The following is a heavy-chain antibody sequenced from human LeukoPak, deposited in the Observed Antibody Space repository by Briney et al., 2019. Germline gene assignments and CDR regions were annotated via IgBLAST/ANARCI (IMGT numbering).Heavy chain of an antibody. V-gene: IGHV4-59*01. Sequence: SETLSLTCAVSGGSISSYYWSWIRQPPGKGLEWIGYIYYSGSTNYNPSLKSRVTISVDTSKNQFSLKLSSVTAADTAVYYCARALLSYTGDIWGQGTMVTVSS. CDR1: GGSISSYY. J-gene: IGHJ3*02. D-gene: IGHD2-8*01. CDR3: ARALLSYTGDI. CDR2: IYYSGST.